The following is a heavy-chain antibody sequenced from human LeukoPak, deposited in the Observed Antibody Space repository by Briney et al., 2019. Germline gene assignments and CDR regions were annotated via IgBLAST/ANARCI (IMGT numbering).Heavy chain of an antibody. V-gene: IGHV4-30-2*01. J-gene: IGHJ5*02. CDR3: ARGLGYCSGGSCYAKMYNWFDP. Sequence: SQTLSLTCAVSGGSISSGGYSWSWIRQPPGKGLEWIGYIYHSGGTYYNPSLKSRVTISVDRSKNQFSLKLSSVTAADTAVYYCARGLGYCSGGSCYAKMYNWFDPWGQGTLVTVSS. CDR2: IYHSGGT. CDR1: GGSISSGGYS. D-gene: IGHD2-15*01.